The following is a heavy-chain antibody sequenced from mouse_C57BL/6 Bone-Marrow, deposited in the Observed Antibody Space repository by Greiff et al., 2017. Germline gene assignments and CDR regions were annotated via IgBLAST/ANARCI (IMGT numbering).Heavy chain of an antibody. J-gene: IGHJ3*01. V-gene: IGHV1-69*01. D-gene: IGHD2-4*01. Sequence: VQLQQPGPELVMPGASVKMSCKASGYTFTSYWMHWVKQRPGQGLEWIGEIDPSDSNTNYNQKFKGKSTLTVDKSSSTAYMQRSSLTADDSAFYYCARSYDYGGTWFAYWGQGTLVTVSA. CDR3: ARSYDYGGTWFAY. CDR1: GYTFTSYW. CDR2: IDPSDSNT.